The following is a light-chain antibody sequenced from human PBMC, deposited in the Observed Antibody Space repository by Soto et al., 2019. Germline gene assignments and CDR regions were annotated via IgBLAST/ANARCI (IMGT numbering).Light chain of an antibody. CDR1: QNVGSNF. J-gene: IGKJ2*01. CDR3: QQYGGSPRT. V-gene: IGKV3-20*01. Sequence: EIVLTQSPGTLSLSPGERATLSCRASQNVGSNFLAWYQQKHGQAPRLVIFGASSRATGIPDRFSGSGSGTDFTLTISRLEPEDFAVYYCQQYGGSPRTFGQGTKLEIK. CDR2: GAS.